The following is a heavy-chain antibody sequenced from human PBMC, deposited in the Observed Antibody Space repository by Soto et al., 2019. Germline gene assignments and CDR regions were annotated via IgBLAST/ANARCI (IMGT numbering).Heavy chain of an antibody. Sequence: PGGSLRLSXAASGFTVSTNYISWVRQAPGKGLEWVSIIYSGGKTYYADSVKGRFVISRDNSKNTLYLQMNSLRVEDTAVYYCARMASLREWLVNAFDMWGQGTTVTVSS. J-gene: IGHJ3*02. CDR3: ARMASLREWLVNAFDM. CDR2: IYSGGKT. D-gene: IGHD6-19*01. V-gene: IGHV3-53*01. CDR1: GFTVSTNY.